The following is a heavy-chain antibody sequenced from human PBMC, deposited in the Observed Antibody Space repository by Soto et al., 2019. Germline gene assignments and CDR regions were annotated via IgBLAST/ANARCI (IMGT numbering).Heavy chain of an antibody. D-gene: IGHD6-13*01. CDR3: ARSLDSSSVPAFDY. Sequence: SETLSLTCTVSGGSISSYYWSWIRQPPGKGLEWIGYIYYSGSTNYNPSLKSRVTISVDTSKNQLSLKLSSVTAADTAVYYCARSLDSSSVPAFDYWGQGALVTVSS. J-gene: IGHJ4*02. V-gene: IGHV4-59*13. CDR1: GGSISSYY. CDR2: IYYSGST.